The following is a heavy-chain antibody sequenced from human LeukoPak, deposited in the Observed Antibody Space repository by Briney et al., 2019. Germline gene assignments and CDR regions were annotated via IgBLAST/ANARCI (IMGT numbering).Heavy chain of an antibody. Sequence: ASVKVSCKASGYTFTDRYIHWVRQAPGQGLEWMGWMNPSDNGVIYAQKFQGRVAMTRDTSITTAYLEVTRLTSDDTAVYYCTTNAAALDYWGQGTLVTVSS. CDR1: GYTFTDRY. CDR3: TTNAAALDY. CDR2: MNPSDNGV. V-gene: IGHV1-2*02. D-gene: IGHD6-13*01. J-gene: IGHJ4*02.